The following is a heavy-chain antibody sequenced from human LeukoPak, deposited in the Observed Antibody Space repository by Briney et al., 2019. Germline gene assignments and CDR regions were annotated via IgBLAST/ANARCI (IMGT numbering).Heavy chain of an antibody. J-gene: IGHJ6*03. Sequence: GSSVKVSCKASGGTFSSYTISWVRQAPGQGLEWMGRIIPILGIANYAQKFQGRVTITADKSTSTAYMELSSLRSEDTAVYYCASGYCSSTSCYLYYMYVWGKGTTVTVSS. CDR2: IIPILGIA. D-gene: IGHD2-2*03. CDR3: ASGYCSSTSCYLYYMYV. CDR1: GGTFSSYT. V-gene: IGHV1-69*02.